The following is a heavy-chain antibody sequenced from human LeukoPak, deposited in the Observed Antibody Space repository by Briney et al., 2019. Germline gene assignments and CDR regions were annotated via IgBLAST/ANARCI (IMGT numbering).Heavy chain of an antibody. CDR3: ARVRGIRKPLDY. J-gene: IGHJ4*02. CDR1: GGSFSGYY. Sequence: SETLSLTCAVYGGSFSGYYWSWIRQPPGKGREWIGEINHTGSTNYNPSLKSRVTISVDTSKNQFSLKLSSVTAADTAVYYCARVRGIRKPLDYWGQGTLVTVSS. V-gene: IGHV4-34*01. CDR2: INHTGST. D-gene: IGHD6-13*01.